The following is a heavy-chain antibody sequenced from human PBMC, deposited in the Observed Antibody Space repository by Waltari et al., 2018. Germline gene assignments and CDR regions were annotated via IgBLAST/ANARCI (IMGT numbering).Heavy chain of an antibody. Sequence: QVQLQQWGAGLLKPSETLSLTCAVYGGSFSGYYWSWIRQPPGKGLEWIGEINHSGSTNYNPSLKSRVTISVDTSKNQFSLKLSSVTAADTAVYYCARSRFGYSNHFDYWGQGTLVTVSS. CDR1: GGSFSGYY. CDR3: ARSRFGYSNHFDY. J-gene: IGHJ4*02. D-gene: IGHD4-4*01. CDR2: INHSGST. V-gene: IGHV4-34*01.